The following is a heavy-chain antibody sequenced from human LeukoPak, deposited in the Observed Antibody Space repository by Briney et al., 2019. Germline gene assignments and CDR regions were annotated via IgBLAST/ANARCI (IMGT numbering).Heavy chain of an antibody. CDR3: ARGYGPDY. Sequence: PGGSPRLSCAASGFTVSSTYMNWVRQAPGKGLEWVSVIYSGGATYYADSVKGRFTISRDNSKNTLYLQMNSLRAGDTAVYYCARGYGPDYWGQGTLVTVSS. D-gene: IGHD2-15*01. CDR2: IYSGGAT. CDR1: GFTVSSTY. J-gene: IGHJ4*02. V-gene: IGHV3-53*01.